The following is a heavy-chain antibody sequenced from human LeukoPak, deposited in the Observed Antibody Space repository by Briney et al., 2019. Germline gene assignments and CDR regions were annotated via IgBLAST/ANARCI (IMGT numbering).Heavy chain of an antibody. D-gene: IGHD3/OR15-3a*01. J-gene: IGHJ3*02. CDR2: ITWNSGSV. CDR3: AKGLGVASLIVDALDM. CDR1: GFTLHDYP. V-gene: IGHV3-9*03. Sequence: GGSLRLSCAASGFTLHDYPMNWARQVPGKGLEWVSGITWNSGSVLYADSVRGRFTISRDNAKNSLYLQMNSLRPEDMAFYYCAKGLGVASLIVDALDMWGQGTMVTV.